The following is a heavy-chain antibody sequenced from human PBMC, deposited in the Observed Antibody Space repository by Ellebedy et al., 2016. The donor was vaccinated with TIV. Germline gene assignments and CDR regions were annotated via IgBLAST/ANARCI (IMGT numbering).Heavy chain of an antibody. CDR1: GFTFNSYA. D-gene: IGHD6-19*01. J-gene: IGHJ4*02. CDR3: ARDLDKSSGWYGGAAY. V-gene: IGHV3-30-3*01. Sequence: PGGSLRLSCAASGFTFNSYAMHWVRQAPGKGLEWVAVISYAGNSKYYADSVKGRFTISRDNSMTTLYLEMNSLRAEDTAVYYCARDLDKSSGWYGGAAYWGQGTLVTVSS. CDR2: ISYAGNSK.